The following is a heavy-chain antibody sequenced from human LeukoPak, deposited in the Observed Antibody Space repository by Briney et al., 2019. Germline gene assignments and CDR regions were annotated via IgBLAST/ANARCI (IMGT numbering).Heavy chain of an antibody. D-gene: IGHD1-26*01. CDR2: FYYRGST. J-gene: IGHJ3*01. CDR1: GGPVSSNRHF. V-gene: IGHV4-61*03. Sequence: ETLSLTCTVSGGPVSSNRHFWNWIRQPPGRGLQWVGYFYYRGSTNNNPSLESRVTISVDTSNNHFALKLSSVTAADTALYYCARVMASNGSIYFWGQGTMVTVSS. CDR3: ARVMASNGSIYF.